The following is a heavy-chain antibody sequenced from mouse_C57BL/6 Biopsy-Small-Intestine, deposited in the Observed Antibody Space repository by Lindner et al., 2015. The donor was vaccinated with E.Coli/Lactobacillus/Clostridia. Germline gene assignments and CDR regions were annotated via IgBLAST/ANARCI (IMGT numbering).Heavy chain of an antibody. D-gene: IGHD2-5*01. CDR1: GYSFTGYF. CDR3: ASYSNYFDY. V-gene: IGHV1-20*01. CDR2: INPYNGDT. Sequence: VQLQESGPELVKPGDSVKISCKASGYSFTGYFMNWVMQSHGKSLEWIGRINPYNGDTFYNQKFKGKATLTVDKSSSTAYMELNSLTSEDSAVYYCASYSNYFDYWGQGTTLTVSS. J-gene: IGHJ2*01.